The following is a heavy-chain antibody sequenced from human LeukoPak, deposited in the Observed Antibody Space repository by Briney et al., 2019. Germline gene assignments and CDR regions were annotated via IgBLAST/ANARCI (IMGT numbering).Heavy chain of an antibody. D-gene: IGHD5-18*01. CDR2: ISSNSGTI. Sequence: PGGSLRLSCAASGFTFSSYSMNWVRQAPGKGLEWVSYISSNSGTIYYADSVKGRFTISRDNAKNSLYLQMNSLRAEDTAVYYCARANRYSYDPQDYWGQGTLVTVSS. J-gene: IGHJ4*02. V-gene: IGHV3-48*04. CDR1: GFTFSSYS. CDR3: ARANRYSYDPQDY.